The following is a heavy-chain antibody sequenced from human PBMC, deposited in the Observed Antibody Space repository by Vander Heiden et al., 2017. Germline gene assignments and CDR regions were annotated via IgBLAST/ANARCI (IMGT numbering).Heavy chain of an antibody. Sequence: EVQLVESGGGLVKPGGSLGPSSAAADFAFKNAGIDGVRQAPGKGLVWVGRIKSNIDGGTTDYSAPVKGRFTISRDDSKNTLSLQMNSLKTEDSGVYYCTTDFSNSTGYYHFNYWGPGTLVTVSS. CDR1: DFAFKNAG. J-gene: IGHJ4*02. V-gene: IGHV3-15*07. CDR2: IKSNIDGGTT. CDR3: TTDFSNSTGYYHFNY. D-gene: IGHD3-22*01.